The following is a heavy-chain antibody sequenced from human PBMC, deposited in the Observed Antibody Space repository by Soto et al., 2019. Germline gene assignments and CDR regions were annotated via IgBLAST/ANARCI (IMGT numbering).Heavy chain of an antibody. V-gene: IGHV3-23*01. CDR3: TKSDGCGGGACYTGTYYYFDA. D-gene: IGHD2-21*02. CDR1: GFPSSTYA. Sequence: LRLSCAASGFPSSTYALNWVRQAPGKGPEWVSTISESGHHTHYADSVKGRFTISRDKSKNTLSLQMNSLRVDDTAIYYCTKSDGCGGGACYTGTYYYFDAWGRGTLVTVSS. J-gene: IGHJ2*01. CDR2: ISESGHHT.